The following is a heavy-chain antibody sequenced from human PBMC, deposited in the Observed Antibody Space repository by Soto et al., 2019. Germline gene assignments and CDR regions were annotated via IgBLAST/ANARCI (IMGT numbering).Heavy chain of an antibody. CDR1: GGSISSGGYS. Sequence: SETLSLTCAVSGGSISSGGYSWSWILQPPGKGLEWIGYIYHSGSTYYNPSLKSRVTISVDRSKNQFSLKLSSVTAADTAVYYCARERVVRGTVYYFDYWGQGTLVTVSS. CDR3: ARERVVRGTVYYFDY. J-gene: IGHJ4*02. D-gene: IGHD3-10*01. CDR2: IYHSGST. V-gene: IGHV4-30-2*01.